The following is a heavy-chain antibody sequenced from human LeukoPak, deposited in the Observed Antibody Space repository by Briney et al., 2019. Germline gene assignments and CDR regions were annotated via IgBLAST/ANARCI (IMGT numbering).Heavy chain of an antibody. CDR3: ARHSGAGTGFVY. D-gene: IGHD6-19*01. V-gene: IGHV4-59*08. J-gene: IGHJ4*02. Sequence: SETLSLTCTISGGSTSSYYWSWIRQPPGKGLEWIGYIYYSGSTNYNPSLKSRLTISIDTSKNQFSLKLSSVTAADTAVYYCARHSGAGTGFVYWGQGTLVTVSS. CDR1: GGSTSSYY. CDR2: IYYSGST.